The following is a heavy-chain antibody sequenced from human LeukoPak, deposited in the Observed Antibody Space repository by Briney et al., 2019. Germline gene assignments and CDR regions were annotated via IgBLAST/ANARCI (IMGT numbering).Heavy chain of an antibody. CDR2: IYTSGST. D-gene: IGHD3-3*01. Sequence: PSETLSLTCTVSGGSISSYYWSWIRQPAGKGLEWIGRIYTSGSTNYNPSLKSRVTMSVDTSKNQFSLKLSSVTAADTAVYYCARSAFRRYDFWSGSDGAAGDNWFGPWGQGTLVTVSS. CDR1: GGSISSYY. CDR3: ARSAFRRYDFWSGSDGAAGDNWFGP. J-gene: IGHJ5*02. V-gene: IGHV4-4*07.